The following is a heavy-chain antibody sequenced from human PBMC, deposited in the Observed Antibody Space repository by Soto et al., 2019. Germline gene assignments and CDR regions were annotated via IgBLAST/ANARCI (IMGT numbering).Heavy chain of an antibody. Sequence: LRLSCAASGFTFSAFGMHWVRQAPGKGLEWVAIISYDGILKYYADSVKGRFTISRDTSKGALYLQMNSLRPEDTAVYYCAKDFKVSGGHYGSLNYYYGMDVWGQGTTVTVSS. CDR3: AKDFKVSGGHYGSLNYYYGMDV. CDR1: GFTFSAFG. J-gene: IGHJ6*02. D-gene: IGHD3-10*01. CDR2: ISYDGILK. V-gene: IGHV3-30*18.